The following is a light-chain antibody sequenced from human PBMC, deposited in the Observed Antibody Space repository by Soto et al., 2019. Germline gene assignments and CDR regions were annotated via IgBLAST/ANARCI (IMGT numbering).Light chain of an antibody. CDR1: DSNIGTNY. V-gene: IGLV1-47*01. J-gene: IGLJ2*01. Sequence: QSALTQSPSASGPPGQRVTISCSVSDSNIGTNYVYWYQPIPGTAHKVLIYSNDRRPSWVPDRFSGSKYGTSASLAISGLRCADEADYYCAAWDDSLTGPVFGGGTKLTVL. CDR3: AAWDDSLTGPV. CDR2: SND.